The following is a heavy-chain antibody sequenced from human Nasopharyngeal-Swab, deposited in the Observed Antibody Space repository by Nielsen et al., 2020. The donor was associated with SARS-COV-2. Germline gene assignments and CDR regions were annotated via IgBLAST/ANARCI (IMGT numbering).Heavy chain of an antibody. V-gene: IGHV3-15*01. CDR1: GFTFNDVG. CDR3: STNKYRSGDDR. Sequence: GESLKISCVASGFTFNDVGMHWVRQAPGKELEWVGRIKSKVDGGRTDYAAPVKDRFIISRDDSKNMLYVQMNSLRTEDTAVYYCSTNKYRSGDDRWGQGTLVTVSS. J-gene: IGHJ5*02. D-gene: IGHD3-3*01. CDR2: IKSKVDGGRT.